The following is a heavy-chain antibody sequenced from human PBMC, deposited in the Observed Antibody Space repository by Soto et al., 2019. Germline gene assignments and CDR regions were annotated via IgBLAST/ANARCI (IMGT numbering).Heavy chain of an antibody. CDR1: GDSVSSNSAA. V-gene: IGHV6-1*01. Sequence: PSQTLSLTCAISGDSVSSNSAAWNWIRQSPSRGLEWLGRTYYRSKWYNDYAVSVKSRITINPDTSKNLFSLQLNSVTPEDTAVYYCARDRWIAAAVTEDDYYYYGMDVWGQGTTVTVSS. CDR2: TYYRSKWYN. J-gene: IGHJ6*02. D-gene: IGHD6-13*01. CDR3: ARDRWIAAAVTEDDYYYYGMDV.